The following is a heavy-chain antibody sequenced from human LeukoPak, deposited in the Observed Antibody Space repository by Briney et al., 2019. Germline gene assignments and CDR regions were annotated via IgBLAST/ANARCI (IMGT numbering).Heavy chain of an antibody. CDR1: GFSFTDYP. V-gene: IGHV3-64D*06. Sequence: GGSLRLSCATSGFSFTDYPMNWVRQAPGKGLEWISNIRTTAEGAKYAYCADSVKGRFTISRDNSKNTLYLQMSSLRAEDTAVYHCVKDDSYYYDTSTYVAWGQGTLVTVSS. CDR2: IRTTAEGAKYA. J-gene: IGHJ5*02. CDR3: VKDDSYYYDTSTYVA. D-gene: IGHD3-22*01.